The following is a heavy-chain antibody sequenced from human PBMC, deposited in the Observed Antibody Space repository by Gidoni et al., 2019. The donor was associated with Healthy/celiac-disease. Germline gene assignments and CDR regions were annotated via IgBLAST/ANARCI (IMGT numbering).Heavy chain of an antibody. V-gene: IGHV1-2*02. CDR2: INPNSGGT. CDR3: ARWGGVVVAATDGYYYYGMDV. Sequence: QVQLVQSGAEVQKPGASVKVSCKASGYTFTGYYMHWVRQAPGQGLEWMGWINPNSGGTNYAQKFQGRVTMTRDTSISTAYMELSRLRSDDTAVYYCARWGGVVVAATDGYYYYGMDVWGQGTTVTVSS. CDR1: GYTFTGYY. D-gene: IGHD2-15*01. J-gene: IGHJ6*02.